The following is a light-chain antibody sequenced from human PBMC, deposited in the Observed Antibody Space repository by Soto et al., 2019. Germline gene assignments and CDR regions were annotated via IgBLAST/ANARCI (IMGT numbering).Light chain of an antibody. CDR1: QSVSRTF. CDR2: GVS. Sequence: EIVLTQSPGTLSLSPGERATLSCRASQSVSRTFLAWYQQKPGQAPRLLIFGVSNRATGIPDRFSGSGSGTDFTLTISRLEPEDFAVYYCGQFVSAPPRTFGQGTKVEIK. J-gene: IGKJ1*01. V-gene: IGKV3-20*01. CDR3: GQFVSAPPRT.